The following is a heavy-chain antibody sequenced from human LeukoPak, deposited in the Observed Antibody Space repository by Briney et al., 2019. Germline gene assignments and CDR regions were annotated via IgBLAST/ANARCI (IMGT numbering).Heavy chain of an antibody. CDR3: AKDVSALSHYYGMDV. CDR2: ISYDGSNK. J-gene: IGHJ6*02. V-gene: IGHV3-30*18. CDR1: GFTFSSYG. D-gene: IGHD2/OR15-2a*01. Sequence: PGGSLRLSCAASGFTFSSYGMHWVRQAPGKGLEWVAVISYDGSNKNYADSVKGRFTISRDNSKNTLYLQMNSLRAEDTAVYYCAKDVSALSHYYGMDVWGQGTTVTVSS.